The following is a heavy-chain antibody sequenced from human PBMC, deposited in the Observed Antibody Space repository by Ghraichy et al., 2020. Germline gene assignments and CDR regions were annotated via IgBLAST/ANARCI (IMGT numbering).Heavy chain of an antibody. D-gene: IGHD3-22*01. Sequence: ASVKVSCKASGYTFTAYHIHWVRQAPGQGLEWMGRINPNSGGTKYAQKFQGRVTMTRDTSISTAYMELSRLRSDDTAVYYCARGDYYDSSGMGDYWGQGTLVTVSS. J-gene: IGHJ4*02. CDR1: GYTFTAYH. CDR2: INPNSGGT. CDR3: ARGDYYDSSGMGDY. V-gene: IGHV1-2*02.